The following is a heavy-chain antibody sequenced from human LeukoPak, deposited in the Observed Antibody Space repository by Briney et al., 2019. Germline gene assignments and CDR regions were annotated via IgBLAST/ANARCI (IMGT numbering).Heavy chain of an antibody. J-gene: IGHJ5*02. Sequence: KTSETLSLTCTVSGGSISSSSYYWGWIRQPPGKGLEWIGSIYYSGSTYYNPSLKSRVTISVDTSKNQFSLKLSSVTAADTAVYYCARLREEMATTSLGFFYNPWGQGTLVTVSS. CDR2: IYYSGST. CDR3: ARLREEMATTSLGFFYNP. V-gene: IGHV4-39*01. CDR1: GGSISSSSYY. D-gene: IGHD5-24*01.